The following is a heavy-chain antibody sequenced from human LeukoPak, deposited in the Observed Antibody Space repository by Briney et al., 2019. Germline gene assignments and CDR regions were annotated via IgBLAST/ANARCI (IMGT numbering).Heavy chain of an antibody. CDR2: IYTSGST. CDR1: GGSISSGDYY. V-gene: IGHV4-61*02. D-gene: IGHD2/OR15-2a*01. Sequence: SQTLSLTCTVSGGSISSGDYYWSWTRQPAGKGLEWIGRIYTSGSTNYNPSLKSRVTISVDTSKNQFSLKLSSVTAADTAVYYCASLITSQNIVIPYWGQGTLVTVSS. J-gene: IGHJ4*02. CDR3: ASLITSQNIVIPY.